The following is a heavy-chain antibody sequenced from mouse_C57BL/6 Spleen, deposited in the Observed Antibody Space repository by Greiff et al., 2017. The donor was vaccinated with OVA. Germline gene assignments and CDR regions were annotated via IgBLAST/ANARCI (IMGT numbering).Heavy chain of an antibody. CDR2: ISSGGSYT. J-gene: IGHJ2*01. CDR1: GFTFSSYG. D-gene: IGHD1-1*01. V-gene: IGHV5-6*01. Sequence: EVQLVESGGDLVKPGGSLKLSCAASGFTFSSYGMSWVRQTPDKRLEWVATISSGGSYTNYTDNVKGRSTISRDNAKNTLYLQMSSLKSEDTAMYYCAGPPIATVVADFYFDYWGQGTTLTVSS. CDR3: AGPPIATVVADFYFDY.